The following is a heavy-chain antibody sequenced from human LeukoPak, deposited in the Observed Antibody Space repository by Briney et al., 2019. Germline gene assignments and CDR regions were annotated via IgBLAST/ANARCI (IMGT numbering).Heavy chain of an antibody. D-gene: IGHD6-19*01. CDR3: AIPPHLRQWLERFDY. CDR1: GFTFSSSA. J-gene: IGHJ4*02. Sequence: GGSLRLSCAASGFTFSSSAMHWVRQAPGKALEWVAVISYDGSNKYYADSVKGRFTISRDNSKNTLYLQMNSLRAEDTAVYYCAIPPHLRQWLERFDYWGQGTLVTVSS. V-gene: IGHV3-30-3*01. CDR2: ISYDGSNK.